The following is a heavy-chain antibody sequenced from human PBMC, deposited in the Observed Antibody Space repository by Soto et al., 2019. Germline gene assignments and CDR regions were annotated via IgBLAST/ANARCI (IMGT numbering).Heavy chain of an antibody. J-gene: IGHJ4*02. CDR3: ARGPDPLTVAPLDY. Sequence: LRLSCAASGFTFSSYAMHWVRQAPGKGLEWVAVISYDGSNKYYADSVKGRFTISRDNSKNTLYLQMNSLRAEDTAVYYCARGPDPLTVAPLDYWGQGTLVTVSS. V-gene: IGHV3-30-3*01. D-gene: IGHD4-17*01. CDR1: GFTFSSYA. CDR2: ISYDGSNK.